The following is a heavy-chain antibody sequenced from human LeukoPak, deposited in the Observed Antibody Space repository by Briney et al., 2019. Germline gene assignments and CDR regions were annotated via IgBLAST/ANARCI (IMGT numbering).Heavy chain of an antibody. D-gene: IGHD5-24*01. CDR3: AKDLGPGSMATSPGFDY. V-gene: IGHV3-21*04. Sequence: GGSLRLSCAASGFTFDDYAMHWVRQAPGKGLEWVSSISSSSSYIYYADSVKGRFTISRDNAKTSLYLQMNSLRAEDTALYYCAKDLGPGSMATSPGFDYWGQGTLVTVSS. CDR1: GFTFDDYA. CDR2: ISSSSSYI. J-gene: IGHJ4*02.